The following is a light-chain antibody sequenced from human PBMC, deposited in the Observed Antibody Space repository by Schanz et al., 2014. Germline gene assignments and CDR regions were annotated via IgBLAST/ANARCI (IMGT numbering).Light chain of an antibody. V-gene: IGKV3-20*01. CDR3: QHYGSSPET. Sequence: EIVLTQSPGTLSLSPGERATLSCRASQSVISSYLAWYQQKPGQAPRLLIYDASARATGIPDRFSGSGSGTDFTLTISRLEPEDFAVYYCQHYGSSPETFGRGTTVEIK. CDR2: DAS. CDR1: QSVISSY. J-gene: IGKJ1*01.